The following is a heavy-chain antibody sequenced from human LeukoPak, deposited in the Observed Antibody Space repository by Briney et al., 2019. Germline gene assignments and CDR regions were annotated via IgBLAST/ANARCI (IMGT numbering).Heavy chain of an antibody. CDR2: IFHSGNT. D-gene: IGHD2-8*02. J-gene: IGHJ6*02. V-gene: IGHV4-30-2*01. Sequence: SQTLSLTCTVSGGSISSGDYYWNWIRQTPEKGLEWVGHIFHSGNTYYNPSLKSRVTISVDTSNNQFSLTLSSVTAADTAVYYCARHPTGPGGMDVWGQGTTVTVSS. CDR1: GGSISSGDYY. CDR3: ARHPTGPGGMDV.